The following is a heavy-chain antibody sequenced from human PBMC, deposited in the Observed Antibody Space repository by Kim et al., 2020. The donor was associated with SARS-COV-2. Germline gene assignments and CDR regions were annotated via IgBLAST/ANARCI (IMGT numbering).Heavy chain of an antibody. D-gene: IGHD2-2*01. Sequence: GGSLRLSCAASGFTFSSYEMNWVRQAPGKGLEWVSYISSSGSTIYYADSVKGRFTISRDNAKNSLYLQMNSLRAEDTAVYYCARELSVPHPYQPHLYYYYGMDVWGQGTTVTVSS. CDR3: ARELSVPHPYQPHLYYYYGMDV. CDR2: ISSSGSTI. V-gene: IGHV3-48*03. CDR1: GFTFSSYE. J-gene: IGHJ6*02.